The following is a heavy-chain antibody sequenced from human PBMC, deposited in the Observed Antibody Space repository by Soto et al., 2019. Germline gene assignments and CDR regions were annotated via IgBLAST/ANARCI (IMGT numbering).Heavy chain of an antibody. J-gene: IGHJ4*02. D-gene: IGHD2-21*02. CDR1: GFTFRSYA. V-gene: IGHV3-30*04. CDR3: ARDSSQCGGDCYYFDF. Sequence: QVQLVESGGGVVQPGRSLRLSCAASGFTFRSYAMHWVRQAPGKGLEWVALISFDGRNKYFADSVKGRCTISRDNSQNTLYLQMNSLRAEDTAVYYCARDSSQCGGDCYYFDFWGQGNLITVS. CDR2: ISFDGRNK.